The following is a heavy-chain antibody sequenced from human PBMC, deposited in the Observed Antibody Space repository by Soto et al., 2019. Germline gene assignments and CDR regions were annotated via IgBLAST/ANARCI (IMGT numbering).Heavy chain of an antibody. J-gene: IGHJ4*02. CDR2: IYWDDDK. V-gene: IGHV2-5*02. CDR1: GFSLSTSGVG. CDR3: AHRRIGVSQWNYLDFYY. D-gene: IGHD6-19*01. Sequence: QITLKESGPTVVKPTQPLTLTCTFSGFSLSTSGVGVGWFRQPPAKALEWLVFIYWDDDKRYSPSLRSRLTITKDTSTTQVVLTMTHVDPVDTATYFCAHRRIGVSQWNYLDFYYSCQVTIVTVAS.